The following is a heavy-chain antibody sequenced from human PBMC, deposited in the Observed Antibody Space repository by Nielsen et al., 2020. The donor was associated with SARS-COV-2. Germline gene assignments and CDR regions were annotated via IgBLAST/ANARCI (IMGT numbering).Heavy chain of an antibody. D-gene: IGHD2-21*01. V-gene: IGHV1-2*04. CDR2: INPKIGVT. J-gene: IGHJ4*02. Sequence: ASVKVSCKASGYTFSDHFMYWVRQAPGQGLEWVGWINPKIGVTNHAQKFQGWVTLTRDTSNSTAYMQLTSLTSDDTAVYFCARSHCGTSTCHVDLWGQGTLVTVSS. CDR3: ARSHCGTSTCHVDL. CDR1: GYTFSDHF.